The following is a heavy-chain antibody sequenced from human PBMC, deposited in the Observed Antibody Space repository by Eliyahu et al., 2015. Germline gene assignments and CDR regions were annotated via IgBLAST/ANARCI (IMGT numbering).Heavy chain of an antibody. CDR3: ARVGCTNGVCYNWFDP. V-gene: IGHV4-34*01. CDR1: GXSFXGXY. J-gene: IGHJ5*02. CDR2: INHSGST. D-gene: IGHD2-8*01. Sequence: QVQLQQWGAGLLKPSETLSLPCAVXGXSFXGXYWSWSRQPPGKGLEWIGEINHSGSTNYNPSLKSRVTISVDTSKNQFSLKLSSVTAADTAVYYCARVGCTNGVCYNWFDPWGQGTLVTVSS.